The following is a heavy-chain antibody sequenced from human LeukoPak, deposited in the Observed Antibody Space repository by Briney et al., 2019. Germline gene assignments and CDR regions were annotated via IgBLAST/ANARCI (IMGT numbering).Heavy chain of an antibody. D-gene: IGHD3-22*01. J-gene: IGHJ4*02. CDR1: GFTFGDCA. CDR2: IRRKAFGGTT. V-gene: IGHV3-49*04. CDR3: TGGSSGYPDY. Sequence: GGSLRLSCTTSGFTFGDCAMNWVRQAPGKGLEWVGLIRRKAFGGTTEYAASVKGRFTISRDDSKSIAYLQMNSLKTEDTAVYYCTGGSSGYPDYWGQGTLVTVSS.